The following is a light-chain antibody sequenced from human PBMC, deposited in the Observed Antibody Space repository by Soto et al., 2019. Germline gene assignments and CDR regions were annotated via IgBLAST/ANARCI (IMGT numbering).Light chain of an antibody. CDR2: DVS. V-gene: IGLV2-14*01. Sequence: QSVLTQPASVSGSPGQSITISCTGTSSDVGGYNYVSWYQQHPGKAHKFMIYDVSNRPSGVSNRFSGSKSGNTASLTISWLQAEDEADYYCSSYTTSNTRQIVFGTGTKVTV. CDR3: SSYTTSNTRQIV. CDR1: SSDVGGYNY. J-gene: IGLJ1*01.